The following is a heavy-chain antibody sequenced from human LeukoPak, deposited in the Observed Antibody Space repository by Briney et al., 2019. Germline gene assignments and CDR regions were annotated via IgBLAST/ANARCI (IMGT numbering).Heavy chain of an antibody. D-gene: IGHD4-17*01. J-gene: IGHJ4*02. CDR2: LYYSGTT. CDR3: ARGRTLRGGDDY. CDR1: GGSISNYY. Sequence: PSETLSLTCTVSGGSISNYYWNWIRQPPGKGLEWIGYLYYSGTTSYNPSLKSRVTTSIDTSKNQFSLNLTSVTAADTAVYYCARGRTLRGGDDYWGQGTLVTVSS. V-gene: IGHV4-59*01.